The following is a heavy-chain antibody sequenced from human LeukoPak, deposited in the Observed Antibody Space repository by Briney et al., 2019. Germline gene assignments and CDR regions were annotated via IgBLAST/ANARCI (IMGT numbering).Heavy chain of an antibody. J-gene: IGHJ4*02. CDR2: ISGSGGST. CDR3: AKSMVRGVSRDY. V-gene: IGHV3-23*01. Sequence: GGSLRLSCAASGFTFSSYATSWVRQAPGKGLEWVSAISGSGGSTYYADSVKGRFTISRDNSKNTLYLQMNSLRAEDTAVYYCAKSMVRGVSRDYWGQGTLVTVSS. D-gene: IGHD3-10*01. CDR1: GFTFSSYA.